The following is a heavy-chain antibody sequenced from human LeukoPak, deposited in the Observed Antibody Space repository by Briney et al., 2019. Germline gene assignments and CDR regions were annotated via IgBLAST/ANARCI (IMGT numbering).Heavy chain of an antibody. V-gene: IGHV4-59*01. D-gene: IGHD6-13*01. CDR2: IYYSGST. CDR1: GGSISSYY. CDR3: ARAQVGDSSWHFDY. J-gene: IGHJ4*02. Sequence: PSETLSLTCTVSGGSISSYYWSWIRQPPGKGLDWIGYIYYSGSTNYSPSLKSRVTISVDTSKNQFSLKLSSVTAADTAVYYCARAQVGDSSWHFDYWGQGTLVTVSS.